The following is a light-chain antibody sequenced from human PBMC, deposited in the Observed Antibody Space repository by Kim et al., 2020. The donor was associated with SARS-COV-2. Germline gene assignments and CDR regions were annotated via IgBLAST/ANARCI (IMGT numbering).Light chain of an antibody. J-gene: IGKJ3*01. V-gene: IGKV2-30*01. CDR1: QSLVYGYGNIY. CDR2: KVS. Sequence: PASISCRYSQSLVYGYGNIYLNWFQQRPGQSPRRLIYKVSNRDSGVPDRFSGSGSGTDFTLKISRVEAEDVGIYYCMQGTHWPFTFGPGTKVDIK. CDR3: MQGTHWPFT.